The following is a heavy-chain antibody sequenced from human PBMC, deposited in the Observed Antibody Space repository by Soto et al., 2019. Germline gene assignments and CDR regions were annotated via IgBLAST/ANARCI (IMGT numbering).Heavy chain of an antibody. D-gene: IGHD5-18*01. CDR3: AIGGVDTAMTNPFDY. J-gene: IGHJ4*02. CDR1: GGTFSSYA. Sequence: QVQLVQSGAEVKKPGSSVKVSCKASGGTFSSYAISWVRQAPGQGLEWMGGIIPIFGTANYEQKFQGRVTIAADESTSTAYMDVSSLRSEDTAVYYCAIGGVDTAMTNPFDYWGQGTLVTVCS. V-gene: IGHV1-69*01. CDR2: IIPIFGTA.